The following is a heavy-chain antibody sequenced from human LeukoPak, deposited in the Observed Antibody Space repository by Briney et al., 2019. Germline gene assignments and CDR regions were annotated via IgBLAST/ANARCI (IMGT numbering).Heavy chain of an antibody. CDR3: ARSTHYYDSSGYLYPSFFDY. J-gene: IGHJ4*02. Sequence: GGSLRLSCAASGFTFSSYSMNWVRQAPGKGLEWVSYISRTSHTIYYADSVKGRFTISRDNAKNSLYLQMNSLRDEDTAVYYCARSTHYYDSSGYLYPSFFDYWGQGNLVTVSS. CDR1: GFTFSSYS. D-gene: IGHD3-22*01. CDR2: ISRTSHTI. V-gene: IGHV3-48*02.